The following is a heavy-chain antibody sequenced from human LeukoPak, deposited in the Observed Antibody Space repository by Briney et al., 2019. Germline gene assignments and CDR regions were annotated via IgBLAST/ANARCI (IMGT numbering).Heavy chain of an antibody. V-gene: IGHV3-74*01. J-gene: IGHJ4*02. CDR3: ARGTNGIWSFDY. CDR1: GFTFTTYW. Sequence: PEGSLRLSCAASGFTFTTYWMHWVRQAPGKGLVWVSRINSDGSDTTYADSVKGRFTISRDNAKNTLYLQMNSLRAEDTAVYYCARGTNGIWSFDYWGQGTLVTVSS. CDR2: INSDGSDT. D-gene: IGHD2-8*01.